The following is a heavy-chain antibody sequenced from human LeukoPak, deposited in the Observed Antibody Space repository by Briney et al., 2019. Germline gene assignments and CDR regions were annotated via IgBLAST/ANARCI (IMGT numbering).Heavy chain of an antibody. CDR1: GFTFSSYS. D-gene: IGHD1-26*01. CDR2: ISSSSSYI. V-gene: IGHV3-21*01. Sequence: PGGSLRLSCAASGFTFSSYSMNWVRQAPGKELEWVSSISSSSSYIYYADSVKGRFTVSRDNAKNSLYLQMNSLRAEDTAVYYCARDSEGALDYWGQGTLVTVSS. CDR3: ARDSEGALDY. J-gene: IGHJ4*02.